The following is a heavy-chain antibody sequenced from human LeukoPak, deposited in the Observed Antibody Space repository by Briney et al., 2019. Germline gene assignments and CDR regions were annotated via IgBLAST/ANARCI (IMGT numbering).Heavy chain of an antibody. CDR2: IRSDGTI. D-gene: IGHD2/OR15-2a*01. Sequence: GGSPRLSCEASGFTSFNFPMNWVRKAPGKGLEWVSHIRSDGTITYADSVKGRFTISRDDAKTSVYLQLNSPRDEDTAIYYCARDNIWAFDIWGQGTMVTVSS. CDR1: GFTSFNFP. J-gene: IGHJ3*02. V-gene: IGHV3-69-1*01. CDR3: ARDNIWAFDI.